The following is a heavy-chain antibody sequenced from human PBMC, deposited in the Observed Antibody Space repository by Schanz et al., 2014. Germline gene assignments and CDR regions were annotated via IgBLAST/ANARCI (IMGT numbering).Heavy chain of an antibody. CDR1: GFTFSSYG. J-gene: IGHJ6*04. CDR2: IWYDGSNK. CDR3: ARDMTSMGESGFYYYGMDV. V-gene: IGHV3-33*01. D-gene: IGHD1-26*01. Sequence: QVQLVESGGGVVQPGRSLRLSCAASGFTFSSYGMHWVRQAPGKGLEWVAIIWYDGSNKYYADSVKGRFTISRDNSKNTLFLQMSSLRAEDTAVYYCARDMTSMGESGFYYYGMDVWGKGTPVTVSS.